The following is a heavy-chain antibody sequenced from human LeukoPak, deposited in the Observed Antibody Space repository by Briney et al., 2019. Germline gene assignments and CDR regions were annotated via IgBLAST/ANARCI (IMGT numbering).Heavy chain of an antibody. CDR2: IKQDGSEK. CDR1: GFTFSSYW. V-gene: IGHV3-7*01. Sequence: PGGSLRLSCAASGFTFSSYWMSWVRQAPGKGLEWVANIKQDGSEKYYVDSVKGRFTISRDNAKNSLYLQMNSLRAEDTAVYYCARDMGSLLWFGELFDYWGQGTLVTVSS. D-gene: IGHD3-10*01. CDR3: ARDMGSLLWFGELFDY. J-gene: IGHJ4*02.